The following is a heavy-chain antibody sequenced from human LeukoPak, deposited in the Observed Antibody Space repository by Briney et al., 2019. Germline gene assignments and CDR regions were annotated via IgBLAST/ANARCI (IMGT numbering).Heavy chain of an antibody. CDR2: IYYSGST. Sequence: SETLSLTCTVSGGSISSYYWSWIRQPPGKGLEWIGYIYYSGSTNYNPSLKSRVTISVDTSKNQFSLKLSSVTAADTAIYYCARTTEAHSWRTRYYDYYMDVWGKGTTVTVSS. V-gene: IGHV4-59*01. J-gene: IGHJ6*03. CDR1: GGSISSYY. D-gene: IGHD6-13*01. CDR3: ARTTEAHSWRTRYYDYYMDV.